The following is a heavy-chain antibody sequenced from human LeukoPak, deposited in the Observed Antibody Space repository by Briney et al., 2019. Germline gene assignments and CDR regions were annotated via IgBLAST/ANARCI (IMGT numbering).Heavy chain of an antibody. Sequence: PSETLSLTCTVSGGSISSSRYYWGWIRQPPGKWLEWLGSIYYSGRTYYNPSLKSRFTISVDTSKNQFFFKLSSVTAADTAVYYCARHGTRYYYDSSGYYYDYWGQGTLVTASS. CDR2: IYYSGRT. J-gene: IGHJ4*02. D-gene: IGHD3-22*01. CDR3: ARHGTRYYYDSSGYYYDY. CDR1: GGSISSSRYY. V-gene: IGHV4-39*01.